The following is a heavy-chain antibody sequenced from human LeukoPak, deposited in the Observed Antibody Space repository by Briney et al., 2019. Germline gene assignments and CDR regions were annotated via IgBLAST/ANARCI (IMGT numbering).Heavy chain of an antibody. J-gene: IGHJ3*02. D-gene: IGHD2-15*01. V-gene: IGHV4-39*01. CDR1: GGSISNSY. Sequence: SETLSLTCSVSGGSISNSYWNWIRQPPGKGLEWIGTISYSGNTDYNPSLRSRVTISVDTSNNQFSLRLGSVTAADTAVYHCARHCCSGPAKRVFDIWGQGTMVTVSS. CDR2: ISYSGNT. CDR3: ARHCCSGPAKRVFDI.